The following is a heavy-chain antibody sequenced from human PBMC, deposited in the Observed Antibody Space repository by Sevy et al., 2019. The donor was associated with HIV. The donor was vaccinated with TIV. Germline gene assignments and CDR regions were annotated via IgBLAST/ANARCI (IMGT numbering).Heavy chain of an antibody. CDR3: ARVTDYGSGSYKDY. CDR2: INPSGGTT. J-gene: IGHJ4*02. D-gene: IGHD3-10*01. V-gene: IGHV1-46*03. CDR1: GYTFTNYY. Sequence: ASVKVSCKASGYTFTNYYLYWVRQAPGQGLAWMGVINPSGGTTSYAQKFQGRVTLTRDTSTSTVYMELSSLRSEDTAVYYCARVTDYGSGSYKDYWGQGTLVTVSS.